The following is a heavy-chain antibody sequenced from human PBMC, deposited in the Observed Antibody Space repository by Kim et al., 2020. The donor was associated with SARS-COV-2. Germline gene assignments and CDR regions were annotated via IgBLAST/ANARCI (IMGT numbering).Heavy chain of an antibody. CDR2: INPSGGST. CDR3: ARGQLWSNYYYYGMDV. CDR1: GYTFTSYY. D-gene: IGHD5-18*01. J-gene: IGHJ6*02. Sequence: ASVKVSCKASGYTFTSYYMHWVRQAPGQGLEWMGIINPSGGSTSYAQKFQGRVTMTRDTSTSTVYMELSSLRSEDTAVYYCARGQLWSNYYYYGMDVWGQGTTVTVSS. V-gene: IGHV1-46*01.